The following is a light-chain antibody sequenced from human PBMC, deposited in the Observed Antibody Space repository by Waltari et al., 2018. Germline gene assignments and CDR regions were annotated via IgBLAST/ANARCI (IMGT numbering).Light chain of an antibody. Sequence: QSALTQPASVSGSPGQSITISCNGTSSDIGNYNYVSWYQQYPGKAPKLMIDNVSDRPSGISNRFSGSKSGNTASLTISGLQAEDEADYYCSSYTTSSTWVFCGGTKLTVL. CDR3: SSYTTSSTWV. CDR1: SSDIGNYNY. J-gene: IGLJ3*02. V-gene: IGLV2-14*03. CDR2: NVS.